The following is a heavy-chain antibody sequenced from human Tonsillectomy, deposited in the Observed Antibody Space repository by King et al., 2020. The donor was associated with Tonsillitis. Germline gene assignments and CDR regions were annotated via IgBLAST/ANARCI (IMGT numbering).Heavy chain of an antibody. Sequence: VQLVESGGGVVQPGRSLRLSCAASGFTFSSYGMHWVRQAPGKGLEWVAFILYDGTNKYYADSVKGRFTISRDNSKNTLYLQMNSLRAEDTAVFYCAKDSDYPGTYMGYYFDYWGQGTLVTVSS. D-gene: IGHD1-26*01. CDR2: ILYDGTNK. V-gene: IGHV3-30*18. J-gene: IGHJ4*02. CDR1: GFTFSSYG. CDR3: AKDSDYPGTYMGYYFDY.